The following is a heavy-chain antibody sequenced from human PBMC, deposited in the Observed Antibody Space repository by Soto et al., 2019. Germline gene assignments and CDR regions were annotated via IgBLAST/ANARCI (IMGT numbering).Heavy chain of an antibody. CDR3: ARDLYEGIVVVPAAILGGMDV. D-gene: IGHD2-2*01. J-gene: IGHJ6*02. CDR2: IIPIFGTA. CDR1: GGTFSSYA. V-gene: IGHV1-69*01. Sequence: QVQLVQSGAEVKKPGSSVKVSCKASGGTFSSYAISWVRQAPGQGLEWMGGIIPIFGTANYAQKFQGRVTITADESTSTAYMELSSLRSEDTAVYYCARDLYEGIVVVPAAILGGMDVWGQGTTVTVSS.